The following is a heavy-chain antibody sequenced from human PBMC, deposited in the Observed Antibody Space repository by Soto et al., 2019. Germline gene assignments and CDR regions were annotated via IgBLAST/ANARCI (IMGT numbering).Heavy chain of an antibody. D-gene: IGHD6-25*01. CDR1: GFTFSSYA. Sequence: TGGSLRLSCAASGFTFSSYAMSWVRQAPGKGLEWVSAISGSGGSTYYADSVKGRFTISRDNSKNTLYLQMNSLRAEDTAVYYCAKMGRGLYYYYYGMDVWGQGTTVTVSS. V-gene: IGHV3-23*01. CDR3: AKMGRGLYYYYYGMDV. J-gene: IGHJ6*02. CDR2: ISGSGGST.